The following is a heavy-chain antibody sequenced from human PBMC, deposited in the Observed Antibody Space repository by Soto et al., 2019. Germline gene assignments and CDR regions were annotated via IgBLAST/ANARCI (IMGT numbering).Heavy chain of an antibody. CDR3: AKAQSYYDPSAGFDM. CDR1: GFSFRDYY. J-gene: IGHJ3*02. D-gene: IGHD3-22*01. V-gene: IGHV3-11*03. Sequence: GGSLRLSCVASGFSFRDYYMIWIRQAPGKGLEWVSYVSSGSTYTNYAESVKGRFTISRDDAKNSLFLQMNSLRVEDTAVYYCAKAQSYYDPSAGFDMWGQGTMVTVSS. CDR2: VSSGSTYT.